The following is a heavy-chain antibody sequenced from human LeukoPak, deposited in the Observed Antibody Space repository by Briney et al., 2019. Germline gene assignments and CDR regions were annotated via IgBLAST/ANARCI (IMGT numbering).Heavy chain of an antibody. CDR2: INPNSGGT. CDR3: ARWARGHLDGHNSIHFFDY. CDR1: GYTFTGYY. D-gene: IGHD5-24*01. J-gene: IGHJ4*02. V-gene: IGHV1-2*02. Sequence: ASVKVSCKASGYTFTGYYMHWVRQAPGQGLEWMGWINPNSGGTNYAQKFQGRVTMTRDTSISTAYMELSRLRSDDTAVYYCARWARGHLDGHNSIHFFDYWGQGTLVTVSS.